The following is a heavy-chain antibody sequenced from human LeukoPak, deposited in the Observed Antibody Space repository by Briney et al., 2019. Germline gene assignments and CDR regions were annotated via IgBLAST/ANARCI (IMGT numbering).Heavy chain of an antibody. CDR3: AKTDTEEGYGIYFDH. CDR2: VSASGRAT. D-gene: IGHD5-24*01. CDR1: VFSSNSSA. Sequence: GGSLRLSCAASVFSSNSSAMSWVRQAPGKGLEWVSTVSASGRATYYADSVKGRFTISRDNSKNTVFLQMSSLRAEDTAVYYCAKTDTEEGYGIYFDHWGQGTLVTVSS. V-gene: IGHV3-23*01. J-gene: IGHJ4*02.